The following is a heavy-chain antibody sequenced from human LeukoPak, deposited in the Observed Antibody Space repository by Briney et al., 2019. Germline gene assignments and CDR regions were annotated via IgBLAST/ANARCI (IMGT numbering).Heavy chain of an antibody. CDR1: GYTFTNSY. CDR2: INPSGGST. Sequence: ASVKVSCKASGYTFTNSYIHWVRQAPGQVLEWMGLINPSGGSTSYAQKFQGRVTMTRDTSTSTVFMELSSLRSEDTAVYYCASSRMPHDYWGQGTLVTVSS. J-gene: IGHJ4*02. V-gene: IGHV1-46*01. D-gene: IGHD2-2*01. CDR3: ASSRMPHDY.